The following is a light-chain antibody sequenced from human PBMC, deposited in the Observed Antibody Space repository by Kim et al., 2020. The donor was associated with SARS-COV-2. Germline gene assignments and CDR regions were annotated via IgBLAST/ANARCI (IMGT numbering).Light chain of an antibody. CDR1: QDIDNY. Sequence: DSQMTQSPSSLSASVGDRVTITCQASQDIDNYLNWYQQKPGKAPKLLIYDASNLQTGVPSRFSGSGSGTDFTLTISSLQPEDIATYYCRHYDFSFGGGTKVDIK. CDR3: RHYDFS. V-gene: IGKV1-33*01. CDR2: DAS. J-gene: IGKJ4*02.